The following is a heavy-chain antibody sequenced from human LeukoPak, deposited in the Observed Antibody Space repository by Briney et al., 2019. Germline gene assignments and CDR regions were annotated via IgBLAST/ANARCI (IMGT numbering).Heavy chain of an antibody. V-gene: IGHV3-23*01. CDR3: AKSFMVRGVINYYYYGMDV. CDR2: ISGSGGST. J-gene: IGHJ6*02. Sequence: PGGSLRLSCAASGFTFSSCAMSWVRQAPGKGLEWVSAISGSGGSTYYADSVKGRFTISRDNSKNTLYLQMNSLRAEDTAVYYCAKSFMVRGVINYYYYGMDVWGQGTTVTVSS. CDR1: GFTFSSCA. D-gene: IGHD3-10*01.